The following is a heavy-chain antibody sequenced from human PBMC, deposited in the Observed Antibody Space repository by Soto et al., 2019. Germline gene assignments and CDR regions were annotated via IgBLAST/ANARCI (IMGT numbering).Heavy chain of an antibody. V-gene: IGHV3-23*01. CDR2: ISGSGGST. Sequence: PGGSLRLSCAASGFTFSSYAMSWVRQAPGKGLEWVSAISGSGGSTYYADSVKGRFTISRDNSENTLYLQMNSLRAEDTAVYYCAKDKDYYDSSGYPPYSSDYWGQGPLVTVSS. CDR1: GFTFSSYA. CDR3: AKDKDYYDSSGYPPYSSDY. J-gene: IGHJ4*02. D-gene: IGHD3-22*01.